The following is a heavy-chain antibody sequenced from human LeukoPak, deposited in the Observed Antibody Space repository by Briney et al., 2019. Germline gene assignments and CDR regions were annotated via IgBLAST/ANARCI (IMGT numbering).Heavy chain of an antibody. J-gene: IGHJ4*02. D-gene: IGHD1-1*01. CDR3: ARSPGQIQLDYFDY. Sequence: GGSLRLSCAASGFTFNNYAMSWVRQAPGMGLEWVSTISGSGVTTYYADSVRGRFTISRDNSKTTLYLQLDSLRPEDMAIYYCARSPGQIQLDYFDYWGQGTLVTVSS. CDR2: ISGSGVTT. V-gene: IGHV3-23*01. CDR1: GFTFNNYA.